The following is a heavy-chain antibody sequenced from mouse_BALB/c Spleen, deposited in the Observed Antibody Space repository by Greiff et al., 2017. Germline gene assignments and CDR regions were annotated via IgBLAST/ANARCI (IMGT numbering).Heavy chain of an antibody. CDR1: GYSITSGYY. Sequence: DVQLQESGPGLVKPSQSLSLTCSVTGYSITSGYYWNWIRQFPGNKLEWMGYISYDGSNNYNPSLKNRISITRDTSKNQFFLKLNSVTTEDTATYYCAAYDYVSWFAYWGQGTLVTVSA. CDR3: AAYDYVSWFAY. CDR2: ISYDGSN. D-gene: IGHD2-4*01. J-gene: IGHJ3*01. V-gene: IGHV3-6*02.